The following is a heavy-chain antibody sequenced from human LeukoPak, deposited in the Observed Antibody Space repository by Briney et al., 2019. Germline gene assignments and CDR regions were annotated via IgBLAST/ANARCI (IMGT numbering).Heavy chain of an antibody. CDR1: GFTFSSYT. D-gene: IGHD1-1*01. CDR3: ARGGTDGTTNFDY. V-gene: IGHV3-48*02. CDR2: ISGRTGNI. J-gene: IGHJ4*02. Sequence: PGGSLRLSCAASGFTFSSYTLNWVRQAPGKGLEWVSYISGRTGNIYYADSVKGRFSSSRDNAKNSLFLQMNNLRDEDTAVYYCARGGTDGTTNFDYWGQGTLVTVSS.